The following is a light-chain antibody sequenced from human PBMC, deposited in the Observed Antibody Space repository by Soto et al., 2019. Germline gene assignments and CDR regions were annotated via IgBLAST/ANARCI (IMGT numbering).Light chain of an antibody. CDR2: AAS. CDR3: QQLNSYPRT. V-gene: IGKV1-9*01. Sequence: DIQLTQPPSGLSASVGDRVTITCRASQGINSYLAWYQQKPGKVPKLLIYAASTLHSGVPSRFSGSGSGTEFTLTIRSLQPDDFATYYYQQLNSYPRTFGQGTKVEIK. CDR1: QGINSY. J-gene: IGKJ1*01.